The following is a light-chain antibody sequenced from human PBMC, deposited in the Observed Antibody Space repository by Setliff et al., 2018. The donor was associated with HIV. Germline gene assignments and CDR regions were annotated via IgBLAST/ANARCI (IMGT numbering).Light chain of an antibody. CDR3: QQYYTYPLT. J-gene: IGKJ4*01. Sequence: IRMTQSPSSFSASTGDKVTITCRASQVINNYLAWYQQKPGKAPKLLISGASTLQSGVPSRFSGSGSGTGFTLTISCLQSEDFATCYCQQYYTYPLTFGGGTKVDIK. CDR1: QVINNY. CDR2: GAS. V-gene: IGKV1-8*01.